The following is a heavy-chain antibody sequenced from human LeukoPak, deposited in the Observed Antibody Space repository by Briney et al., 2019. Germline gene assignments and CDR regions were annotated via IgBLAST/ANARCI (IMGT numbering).Heavy chain of an antibody. V-gene: IGHV7-4-1*02. Sequence: ASVKVSCKASGYTFTSYAMNWVRQAPGQGLEWMGWINTNTGNPTYALGFAGRFVFSLDTSVSTAYLQISSLKAEDTAVYYCARVVYYYDSSGYYLHFKRSIYYYYYYMDVWGKGTTVTVSS. D-gene: IGHD3-22*01. CDR2: INTNTGNP. CDR3: ARVVYYYDSSGYYLHFKRSIYYYYYYMDV. J-gene: IGHJ6*03. CDR1: GYTFTSYA.